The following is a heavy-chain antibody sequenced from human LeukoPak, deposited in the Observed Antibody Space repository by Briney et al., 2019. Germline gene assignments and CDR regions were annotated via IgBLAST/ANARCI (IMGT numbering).Heavy chain of an antibody. D-gene: IGHD2-21*01. CDR3: ARHYVLVWGGSSFDY. V-gene: IGHV4-59*08. J-gene: IGHJ4*02. CDR2: IYYSGST. Sequence: SETLSLTCTVSGGSISSYYWSWIRQPPGKGLEWIGYIYYSGSTNYNPSLKSRVTISVDTSKNQFSLKLTSVTAADTAVYYCARHYVLVWGGSSFDYWGQGTLVTVSS. CDR1: GGSISSYY.